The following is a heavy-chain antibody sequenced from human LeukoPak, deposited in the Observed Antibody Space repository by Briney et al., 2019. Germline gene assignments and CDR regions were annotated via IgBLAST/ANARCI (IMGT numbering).Heavy chain of an antibody. CDR3: ARDSHKLHSSAYFYFFDY. CDR2: ICSGGNT. J-gene: IGHJ4*02. D-gene: IGHD3-22*01. V-gene: IGHV3-66*02. CDR1: GFTVSSDY. Sequence: PGGSLRLSCAASGFTVSSDYMGWVRQAPGKGLEYVSIICSGGNTYYADSVKGRFTISRDNSKNTLYPQMNSLRAEDTAVYYCARDSHKLHSSAYFYFFDYWGQGTLVSVSS.